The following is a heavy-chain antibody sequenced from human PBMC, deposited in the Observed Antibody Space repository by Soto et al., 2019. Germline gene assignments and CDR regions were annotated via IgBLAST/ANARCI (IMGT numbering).Heavy chain of an antibody. CDR1: GGSISSYY. J-gene: IGHJ4*02. Sequence: SETLCLTWTVSGGSISSYYWSWIRQPPGKGLEWIGYIYYSGSANYNPSLKSRVTISVDTSKNQFSLKLSSVTAADTAVYYCARGYYIWGSYRYYFDYWGQGTLVTVSS. CDR3: ARGYYIWGSYRYYFDY. D-gene: IGHD3-16*02. CDR2: IYYSGSA. V-gene: IGHV4-59*01.